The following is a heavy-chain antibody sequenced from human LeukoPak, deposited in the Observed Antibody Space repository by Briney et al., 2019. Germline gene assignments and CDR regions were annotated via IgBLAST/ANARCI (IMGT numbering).Heavy chain of an antibody. CDR2: ISYDGSNK. J-gene: IGHJ6*02. CDR3: GRLMGGYDSYFYGMDV. V-gene: IGHV3-30*03. Sequence: GGSLRLSCTASGFIFSSYGMHWVRQAPGKGLEWVAVISYDGSNKYYADSVKGRFTISRDNSQNTLYLQMNSLRLEDTAVYYCGRLMGGYDSYFYGMDVWGQGTTVTVSS. CDR1: GFIFSSYG. D-gene: IGHD5-12*01.